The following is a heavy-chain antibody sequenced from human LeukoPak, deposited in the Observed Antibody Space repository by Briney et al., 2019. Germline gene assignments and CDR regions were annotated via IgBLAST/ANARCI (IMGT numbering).Heavy chain of an antibody. V-gene: IGHV4-34*01. Sequence: SETLSLTCAVYGGSFSGYYWSWIRQPPGKGLGWIGEINHSGSTNYNPSLKSRVTISVDTSKNQFSLKLSSVTAADTAVYYCARGGAIFGVVTRYYMDVWGKGTTVTVSS. CDR2: INHSGST. CDR1: GGSFSGYY. CDR3: ARGGAIFGVVTRYYMDV. D-gene: IGHD3-3*01. J-gene: IGHJ6*03.